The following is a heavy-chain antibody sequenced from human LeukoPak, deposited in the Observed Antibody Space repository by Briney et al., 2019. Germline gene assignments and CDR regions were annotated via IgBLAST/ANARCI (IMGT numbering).Heavy chain of an antibody. J-gene: IGHJ4*02. Sequence: SETLSLTRSVSGGSMKYYYWSWIRQPPGKGLEWIAYINDNGHSGYNPALESRVTISVDTSKNHFSLRLRSVTAADTAVYFCARESADYVRGSLSDYWGQGTLVTVSS. CDR1: GGSMKYYY. D-gene: IGHD3-16*01. CDR2: INDNGHS. CDR3: ARESADYVRGSLSDY. V-gene: IGHV4-59*12.